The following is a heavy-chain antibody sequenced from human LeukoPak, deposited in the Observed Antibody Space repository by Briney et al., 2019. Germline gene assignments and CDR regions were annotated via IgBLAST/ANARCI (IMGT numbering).Heavy chain of an antibody. CDR3: ARAGQLRNY. V-gene: IGHV3-48*03. Sequence: PGGSLRLSCAASGFTFSSYEMNWVRQAPGKGLEWVSYISSSGTTIYYADSVKGRFTISRDNAKNSLYLQMNSLGAEDTAVYYCARAGQLRNYWGQGTLVTVSS. J-gene: IGHJ4*02. CDR1: GFTFSSYE. CDR2: ISSSGTTI. D-gene: IGHD4-23*01.